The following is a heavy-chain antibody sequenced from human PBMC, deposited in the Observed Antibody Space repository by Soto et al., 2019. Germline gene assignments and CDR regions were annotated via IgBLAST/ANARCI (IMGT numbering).Heavy chain of an antibody. J-gene: IGHJ6*02. CDR2: IYYGGST. Sequence: AETLTLTCATSGDTFRSSTFYWGWIRQRPGKGLDGSGSIYYGGSTYYNPSLKSRVTISVDTSKNQFSLKLSSVTAADTAVYYCARSPLVYCSSTSCYNYYYGMDVWGQGTTVTVSS. CDR1: GDTFRSSTFY. D-gene: IGHD2-2*01. CDR3: ARSPLVYCSSTSCYNYYYGMDV. V-gene: IGHV4-39*07.